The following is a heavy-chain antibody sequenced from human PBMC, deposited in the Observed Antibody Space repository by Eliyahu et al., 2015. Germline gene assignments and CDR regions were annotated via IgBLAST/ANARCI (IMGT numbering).Heavy chain of an antibody. J-gene: IGHJ4*02. V-gene: IGHV3-64*01. D-gene: IGHD4-17*01. Sequence: EVQLVESGGGLVQXGESLRLSCXAXGFIFSSHVMHWIRQAPGKGLEYVAAISGDGATTFYTKSVEGRFTISRDNSKNTLFLYLGSLTGEDTAVYYCAREPGFGDLDYWGQGTLVTVS. CDR2: ISGDGATT. CDR1: GFIFSSHV. CDR3: AREPGFGDLDY.